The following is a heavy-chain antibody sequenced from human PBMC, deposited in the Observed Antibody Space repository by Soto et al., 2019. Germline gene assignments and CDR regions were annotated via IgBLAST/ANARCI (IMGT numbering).Heavy chain of an antibody. CDR1: SGSISTYY. Sequence: SETLSLTCTVSSGSISTYYWSWIRQPPGKGLEWIGYIYYTGSTNYNPSLKTRVAISMDTSKNQFSLNLSSVTAADTAVYYCAGAPHWAYFAFWGLGTLVPGSS. CDR2: IYYTGST. CDR3: AGAPHWAYFAF. D-gene: IGHD7-27*01. V-gene: IGHV4-59*01. J-gene: IGHJ4*02.